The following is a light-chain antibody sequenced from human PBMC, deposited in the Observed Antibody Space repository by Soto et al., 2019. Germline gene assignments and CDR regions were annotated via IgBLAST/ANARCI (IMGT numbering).Light chain of an antibody. CDR1: QSLLDSDDGNTY. J-gene: IGKJ4*01. V-gene: IGKV2-40*01. Sequence: VLTQSPATLSVSPGERVTLSCRSSQSLLDSDDGNTYLDWYLQKPGQSPQLLIYTVSYRASGVPDRFSGSGSGTDFTLKISRVEAEDVGVYYCMQRIEFPLTFGGGTKVDIK. CDR2: TVS. CDR3: MQRIEFPLT.